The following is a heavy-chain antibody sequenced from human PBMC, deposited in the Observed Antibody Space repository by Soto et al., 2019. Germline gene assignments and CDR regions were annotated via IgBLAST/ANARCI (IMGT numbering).Heavy chain of an antibody. V-gene: IGHV3-30*18. CDR2: ISYDGSNK. J-gene: IGHJ6*02. CDR1: GFTFSSYG. D-gene: IGHD2-21*02. Sequence: QVQLVESGGGVVQPGRSLRLSSAASGFTFSSYGMHWVRQAPGKGLEWVAVISYDGSNKYYADSVKGRFTISRDNSKNTLYLQMNSLRAEDTAVYYCAKDWDIVVVTAIRYGMDVWGQGTTVTVSS. CDR3: AKDWDIVVVTAIRYGMDV.